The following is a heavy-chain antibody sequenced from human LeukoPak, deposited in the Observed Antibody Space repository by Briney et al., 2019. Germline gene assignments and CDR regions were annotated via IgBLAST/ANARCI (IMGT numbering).Heavy chain of an antibody. Sequence: PGGSLRLSCAASGFSFSSYDLHWVRQATGKGLEWVSAIDTAGNTFYPGSVKGRFTISRENAKNSLCLQMNDVRAGDTALYYCARTSKVTSVMDIWGQGTMVTVSS. V-gene: IGHV3-13*04. J-gene: IGHJ3*02. CDR3: ARTSKVTSVMDI. CDR1: GFSFSSYD. CDR2: IDTAGNT. D-gene: IGHD3-16*01.